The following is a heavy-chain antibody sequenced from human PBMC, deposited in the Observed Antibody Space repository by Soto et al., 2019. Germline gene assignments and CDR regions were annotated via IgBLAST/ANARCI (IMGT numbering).Heavy chain of an antibody. Sequence: GESLNISCQTSGYTFTNYWSGWVRQIPGGGLEWLGLIFPSAFDVRYSTSLEGQVTISADRTTATAFLQWRSLEASESAIYFCAGLVFPLQSIDSWGQGTPVTVSS. CDR2: IFPSAFDV. V-gene: IGHV5-51*01. CDR3: AGLVFPLQSIDS. CDR1: GYTFTNYW. J-gene: IGHJ5*01. D-gene: IGHD4-4*01.